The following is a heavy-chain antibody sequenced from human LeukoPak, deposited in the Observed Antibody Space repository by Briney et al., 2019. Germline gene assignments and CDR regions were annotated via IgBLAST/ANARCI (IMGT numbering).Heavy chain of an antibody. CDR3: AKALRYFDWGNYYFDY. V-gene: IGHV3-23*01. J-gene: IGHJ4*02. CDR1: GFTFSSYA. D-gene: IGHD3-9*01. CDR2: ISGSGGST. Sequence: GGSLRLSCAASGFTFSSYAMSWVRQAPGKGLEWVSAISGSGGSTYYADSVKGRFTISRDNSKNTLYLQMNSLRAEGTAVYYCAKALRYFDWGNYYFDYWGQGTLVTVSS.